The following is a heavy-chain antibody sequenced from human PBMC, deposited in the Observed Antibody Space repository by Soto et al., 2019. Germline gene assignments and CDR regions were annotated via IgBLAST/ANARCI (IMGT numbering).Heavy chain of an antibody. CDR2: IYYSGST. D-gene: IGHD2-2*01. V-gene: IGHV4-61*01. J-gene: IGHJ3*02. CDR1: GGSVRSGSYY. CDR3: ARDRLSARGVPAAISLAGLVPTPYFDI. Sequence: PAEPLSLTCTFPGGSVRSGSYYWSWILQPPGKGLERIGYIYYSGSTNYNPSLKSRVTISIDTSKNQFSLKLSSVTAADPAAYYYARDRLSARGVPAAISLAGLVPTPYFDIWGQGTMVTVSS.